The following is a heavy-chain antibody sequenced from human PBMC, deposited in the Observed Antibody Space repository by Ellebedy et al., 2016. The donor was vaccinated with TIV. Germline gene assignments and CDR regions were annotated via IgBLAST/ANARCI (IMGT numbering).Heavy chain of an antibody. J-gene: IGHJ4*02. Sequence: GESLKISXAASGFTFSTYSMNWVRQAPGKGLEWVSYISSGSSTIYYADSVKGRFTISRDNAKNSLYLQKNSLRAEDTAVYYCARAGVYYDFWSGYYTYWGQGTLVTVSS. CDR1: GFTFSTYS. D-gene: IGHD3-3*01. CDR3: ARAGVYYDFWSGYYTY. V-gene: IGHV3-48*01. CDR2: ISSGSSTI.